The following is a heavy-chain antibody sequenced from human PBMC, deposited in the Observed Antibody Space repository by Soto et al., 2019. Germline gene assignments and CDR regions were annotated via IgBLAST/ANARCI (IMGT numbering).Heavy chain of an antibody. Sequence: GSLRLSCAASGFIFEKFGMSWVRQAPGKGLEWISSISGSGFKKYYADSVKGRFTISRDNSKSTVYLELNNLSAEDTAVYHCAKNQGVELVPLATVDWFDPWGQGSVVTVPQ. CDR2: ISGSGFKK. V-gene: IGHV3-23*01. CDR1: GFIFEKFG. D-gene: IGHD1-26*01. CDR3: AKNQGVELVPLATVDWFDP. J-gene: IGHJ5*02.